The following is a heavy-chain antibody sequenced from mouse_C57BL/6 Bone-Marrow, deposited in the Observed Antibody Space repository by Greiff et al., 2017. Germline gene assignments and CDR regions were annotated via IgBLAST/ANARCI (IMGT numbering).Heavy chain of an antibody. CDR1: GYTFTGYW. Sequence: VQLQESGAELMKPGASVKLSCKATGYTFTGYWIEWVKQRPGHGLEWIGEILPGNGSTNYNEKFKGKATFTADTSSNTAYMQLSSLTTEDSALYYCVRRGIYAMDDWGQGTSVTVSS. CDR3: VRRGIYAMDD. J-gene: IGHJ4*01. CDR2: ILPGNGST. V-gene: IGHV1-9*01.